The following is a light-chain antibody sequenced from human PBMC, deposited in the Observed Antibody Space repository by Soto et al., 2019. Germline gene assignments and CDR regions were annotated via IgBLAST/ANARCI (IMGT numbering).Light chain of an antibody. J-gene: IGKJ4*01. CDR2: YAS. CDR1: QSAISN. CDR3: HQYYKWPLT. Sequence: EIVMTQSPATLSVTPGERVTLSCRASQSAISNLAWYQQKPGQTPRLLIYYASTRATDIPARFSGSGSGTDFTLTISSLLSEDFAVYYCHQYYKWPLTFGGGTKVDI. V-gene: IGKV3-15*01.